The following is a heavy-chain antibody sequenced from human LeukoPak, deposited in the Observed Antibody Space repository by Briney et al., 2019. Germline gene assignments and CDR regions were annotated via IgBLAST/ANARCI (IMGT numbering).Heavy chain of an antibody. D-gene: IGHD1-7*01. CDR3: ARARYNWNLDYYYMDV. CDR1: GGSFSGYY. J-gene: IGHJ6*03. V-gene: IGHV4-34*01. Sequence: SETLSLTCAVYGGSFSGYYWSWIRQPPGKGLEWIGEINHSGSTNYNPSLKSRVTISVDTSKNQFSLKLSSVTAADTAVYYCARARYNWNLDYYYMDVWGKGTTVTVSS. CDR2: INHSGST.